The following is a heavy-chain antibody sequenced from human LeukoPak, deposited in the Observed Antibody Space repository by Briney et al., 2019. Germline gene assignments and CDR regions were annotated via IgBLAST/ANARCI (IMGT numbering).Heavy chain of an antibody. Sequence: SETLSLTCTVSGDSISTYYWSWIRQPPGKGLEWIGYIYYSGSANYNPSLKSRVTISLDTSKNQFSLRLSSVTAADTAVYYCARSAYCTGGTCYATGLIGCWGQGTLVTVSS. CDR1: GDSISTYY. D-gene: IGHD2-15*01. J-gene: IGHJ4*02. V-gene: IGHV4-59*08. CDR3: ARSAYCTGGTCYATGLIGC. CDR2: IYYSGSA.